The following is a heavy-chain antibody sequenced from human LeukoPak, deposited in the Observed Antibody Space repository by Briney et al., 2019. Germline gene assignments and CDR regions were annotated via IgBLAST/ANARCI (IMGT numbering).Heavy chain of an antibody. D-gene: IGHD3/OR15-3a*01. CDR1: GGSISSYY. CDR2: IYYSGST. V-gene: IGHV4-59*08. Sequence: SETLSLTCTVSGGSISSYYWSWIRQPPGKGLEWIGYIYYSGSTNYNPSLKSRVTISVDTSKNQFSLKLSSVTAADTAVYYCARRDWSHFDYWGQGTLVTVCS. CDR3: ARRDWSHFDY. J-gene: IGHJ4*02.